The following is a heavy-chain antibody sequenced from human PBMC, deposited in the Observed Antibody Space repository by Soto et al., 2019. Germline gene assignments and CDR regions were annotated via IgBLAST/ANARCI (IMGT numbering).Heavy chain of an antibody. CDR3: ARFMRGYSGYDGSFYFDY. V-gene: IGHV4-31*03. J-gene: IGHJ4*02. CDR1: GGSISSGGYY. D-gene: IGHD5-12*01. CDR2: IYYSGST. Sequence: TLSLTCTVSGGSISSGGYYWSWIRQHPGKGLEWIGYIYYSGSTYYNPSLKSRVTISVDTSKNQFSLKLSSVTAADTAVYYCARFMRGYSGYDGSFYFDYWGQGTLVTVSS.